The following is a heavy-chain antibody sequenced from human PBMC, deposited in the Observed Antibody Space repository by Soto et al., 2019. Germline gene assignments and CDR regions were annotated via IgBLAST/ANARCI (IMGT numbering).Heavy chain of an antibody. CDR2: ISGSGGST. J-gene: IGHJ4*02. V-gene: IGHV3-23*01. Sequence: GGSLRLSCAASGFTFSSYAMSWVRQAPGKGLEWVSAISGSGGSTYYADSVKGRFTISRDNSKNTLYLQMNSLRAEDTAVYYCAKVIGYCSGRSRYGADYSGQATFLSVST. D-gene: IGHD2-15*01. CDR1: GFTFSSYA. CDR3: AKVIGYCSGRSRYGADY.